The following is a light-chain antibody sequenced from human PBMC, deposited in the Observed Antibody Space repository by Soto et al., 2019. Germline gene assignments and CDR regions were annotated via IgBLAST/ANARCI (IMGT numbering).Light chain of an antibody. CDR3: AAWDDSPKDV. Sequence: QPVLTQPPSASGTPGQRVTISCSGSSSNIGSNYVYWYQQLPGTAPKLLIYRNNQRPSGVPDRFSGSKSGTSASLAISGLRSEDEADYYCAAWDDSPKDVFGTGTKVTVL. V-gene: IGLV1-47*01. J-gene: IGLJ1*01. CDR2: RNN. CDR1: SSNIGSNY.